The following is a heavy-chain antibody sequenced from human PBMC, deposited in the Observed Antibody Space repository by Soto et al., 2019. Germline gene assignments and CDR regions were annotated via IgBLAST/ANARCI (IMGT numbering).Heavy chain of an antibody. CDR3: AKVGPSYYYGMDV. Sequence: GGSLRLSCSASGVDFSSEVMCWVRQAPGKGLEWVSSISGSGRTIYHADSMRGRFAISRDNSKNSLYLQLNDLRVNDTAVYYCAKVGPSYYYGMDVWGQGTTVTVSS. CDR1: GVDFSSEV. J-gene: IGHJ6*02. D-gene: IGHD1-26*01. CDR2: ISGSGRTI. V-gene: IGHV3-23*01.